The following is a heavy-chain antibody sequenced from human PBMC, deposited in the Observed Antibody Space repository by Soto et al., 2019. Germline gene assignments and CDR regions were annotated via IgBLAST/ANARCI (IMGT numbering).Heavy chain of an antibody. V-gene: IGHV3-23*01. CDR1: GFTFRTYA. CDR2: ISGSGSGT. D-gene: IGHD3-9*01. J-gene: IGHJ6*02. CDR3: ARGYDILKGQYGFYYYGMDV. Sequence: PGGSLRLSCAASGFTFRTYAMNWVRQAPGKGLEWVSGISGSGSGTYYADSVKGRFTISRDNSKNTLYLQMNSLRSEDTAVYYCARGYDILKGQYGFYYYGMDVWGQGTTVTV.